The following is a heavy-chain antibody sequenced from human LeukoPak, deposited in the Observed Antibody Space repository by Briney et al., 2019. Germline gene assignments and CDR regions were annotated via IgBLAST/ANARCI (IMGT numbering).Heavy chain of an antibody. V-gene: IGHV3-74*01. CDR3: GGVFDF. Sequence: PGGSLRLSCVASGFTFSNSWTHWVRQAPGKGLMWVSGIKYDGTTTFYADSVKGRFSISIDSAKNTLYLQMNSLTVDDSGVYYCGGVFDFWGQGALVTVSS. CDR1: GFTFSNSW. J-gene: IGHJ4*02. D-gene: IGHD2-8*01. CDR2: IKYDGTTT.